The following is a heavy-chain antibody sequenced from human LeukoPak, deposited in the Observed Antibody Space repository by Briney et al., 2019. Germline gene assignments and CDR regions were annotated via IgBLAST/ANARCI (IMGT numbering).Heavy chain of an antibody. CDR3: ARTDYNYFPPVVSLDY. Sequence: GESLKISCKGSGYSFTSYWIGWVRQMPGKGLEWMGIIYPGDSDTRYSPSFQGQVTISADKSISTAYLQWSSLKASDTAMYYCARTDYNYFPPVVSLDYWGQGTLVTVSS. CDR1: GYSFTSYW. J-gene: IGHJ4*02. D-gene: IGHD5-24*01. CDR2: IYPGDSDT. V-gene: IGHV5-51*01.